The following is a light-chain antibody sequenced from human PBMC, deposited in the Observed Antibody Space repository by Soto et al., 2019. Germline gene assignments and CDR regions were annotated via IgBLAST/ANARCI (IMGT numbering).Light chain of an antibody. CDR3: QQYNGYSTWT. J-gene: IGKJ1*01. Sequence: DIHMTQSPSTLSASVGDTVTTTCRASQSISRWLAWYQQKPGKAPKVLIWDASSLQRGVPSRFSGSGSGTEFTLTISSLQPDDFATYYCQQYNGYSTWTFGQGTKVDIK. CDR2: DAS. V-gene: IGKV1-5*01. CDR1: QSISRW.